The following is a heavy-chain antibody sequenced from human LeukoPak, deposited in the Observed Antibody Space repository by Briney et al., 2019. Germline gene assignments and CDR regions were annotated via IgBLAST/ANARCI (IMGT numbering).Heavy chain of an antibody. CDR1: GGSISSYY. Sequence: SETLSLTCTVSGGSISSYYWSWIRQPPGKGLEWIGYIYYSGSTNYNPSLKSRVTISVDTSKNQFSLKLSSVTAADTAVYYCARLELRVVRGVMDWGQGTLVTVSS. D-gene: IGHD3-10*01. CDR2: IYYSGST. V-gene: IGHV4-59*01. CDR3: ARLELRVVRGVMD. J-gene: IGHJ4*02.